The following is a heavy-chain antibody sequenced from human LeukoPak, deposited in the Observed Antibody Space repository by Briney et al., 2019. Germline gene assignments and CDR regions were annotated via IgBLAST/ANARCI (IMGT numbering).Heavy chain of an antibody. CDR2: IYYSGST. D-gene: IGHD3-10*01. J-gene: IGHJ4*02. Sequence: SETLSLTCTVSGGSISSSSYYWGWIRQPPGKGLEWIGSIYYSGSTYYNPSLKSRVTISVNTSKNQFSLKLSSVTAADTAVYYCARLVDSGYYFDYWGQGTLVTVSS. CDR1: GGSISSSSYY. CDR3: ARLVDSGYYFDY. V-gene: IGHV4-39*01.